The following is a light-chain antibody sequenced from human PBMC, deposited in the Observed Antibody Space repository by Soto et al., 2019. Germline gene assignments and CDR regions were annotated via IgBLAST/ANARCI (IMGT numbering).Light chain of an antibody. CDR1: SSDVGGYNY. J-gene: IGLJ1*01. Sequence: QSALTQPRSVSGSPGQSATISCTGTSSDVGGYNYVSWYQQHPGKAPKLMIYDVSKRPSGVPDRFSGSKFGNTASLTISGLQAEDEADYYCSSYTDSSNYVFGTGTKLTVL. CDR2: DVS. CDR3: SSYTDSSNYV. V-gene: IGLV2-11*01.